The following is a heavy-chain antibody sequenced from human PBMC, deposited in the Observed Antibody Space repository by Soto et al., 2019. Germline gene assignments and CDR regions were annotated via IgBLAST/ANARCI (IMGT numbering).Heavy chain of an antibody. CDR1: GFTFSNAW. J-gene: IGHJ6*02. Sequence: EVQLVESGGGLVKPGGSLRLSCAASGFTFSNAWMSWVRQAPGKGREWVGRIKSKTDGGTTDYAAPVKGRFTISRDDSKNTLYLQMNSLKTEDTAVYYCTTSGYSYGYDYYYYGMDVWGQGTTVTVSS. CDR2: IKSKTDGGTT. D-gene: IGHD5-18*01. CDR3: TTSGYSYGYDYYYYGMDV. V-gene: IGHV3-15*01.